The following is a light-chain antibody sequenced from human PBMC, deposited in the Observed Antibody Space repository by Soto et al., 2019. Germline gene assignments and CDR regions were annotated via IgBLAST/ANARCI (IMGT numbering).Light chain of an antibody. CDR3: QHYNSYSEA. V-gene: IGKV1-5*03. Sequence: DIQMTQSPSTLSGSVGDRVTITCRASQTISSWSAWYQQKPGKAPKLLIYKASTLKSGAPSRFSGSGSETEFTLTIINLQPDDFATYYCQHYNSYSEAFGQGTKVDIK. J-gene: IGKJ1*01. CDR1: QTISSW. CDR2: KAS.